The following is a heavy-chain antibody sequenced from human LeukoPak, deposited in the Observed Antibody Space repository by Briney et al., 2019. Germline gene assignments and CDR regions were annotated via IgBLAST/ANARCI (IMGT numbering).Heavy chain of an antibody. Sequence: SVKVSCKASGGTFSSYAISWVRQAPGQGLEWMGRIITILGMANYAQKFQGRVTITADKSTSTAYMELSSLRSEDTAVYYCARDPDQYCSGGSCYMDGMDVWGQGTTVTVSS. CDR1: GGTFSSYA. CDR2: IITILGMA. V-gene: IGHV1-69*04. D-gene: IGHD2-15*01. J-gene: IGHJ6*02. CDR3: ARDPDQYCSGGSCYMDGMDV.